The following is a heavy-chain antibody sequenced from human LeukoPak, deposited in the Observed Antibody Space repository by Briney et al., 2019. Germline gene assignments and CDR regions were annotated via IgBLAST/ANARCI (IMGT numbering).Heavy chain of an antibody. CDR3: ARKDCSSTSCFRDAFDI. V-gene: IGHV3-11*01. CDR1: GFTFSDYY. J-gene: IGHJ3*02. D-gene: IGHD2-2*01. Sequence: GGSLRLSCAASGFTFSDYYMSWIRQAPGKGLEWVSYISSSGSTIYYADSVKGRFTISRDNAKNSLYLQMNSLRAEDTAVYYRARKDCSSTSCFRDAFDIWGQGTMVTVSS. CDR2: ISSSGSTI.